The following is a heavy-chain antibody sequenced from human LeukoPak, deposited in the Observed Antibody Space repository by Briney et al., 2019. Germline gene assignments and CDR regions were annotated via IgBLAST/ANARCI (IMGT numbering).Heavy chain of an antibody. CDR3: ARCPRYYDFWSGYPTFDS. D-gene: IGHD3-3*01. Sequence: PSETLSLTCNVSGGSISSERYYWGWIRQPPGKGPEWIGSVSPSGSTYYNPSLKSRVTISVDMSKNQFSLKLYSVTAADTAVFYCARCPRYYDFWSGYPTFDSWGQGALITVSS. J-gene: IGHJ4*02. CDR2: VSPSGST. V-gene: IGHV4-39*01. CDR1: GGSISSERYY.